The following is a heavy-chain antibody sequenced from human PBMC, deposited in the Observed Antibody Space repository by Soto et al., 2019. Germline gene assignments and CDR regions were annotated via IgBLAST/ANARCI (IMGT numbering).Heavy chain of an antibody. Sequence: QVQLVQSGAEVKKPGSSVKVSCKASGGTFSSYTISWVRQAPGQGLEWMGRIIPILGIANYAQKFQGRVTITADKSTSTAYMELSSLRSEDTAVYYCASRYGSGSYYFDYWGQGTLVTVSS. CDR1: GGTFSSYT. J-gene: IGHJ4*02. CDR2: IIPILGIA. V-gene: IGHV1-69*02. CDR3: ASRYGSGSYYFDY. D-gene: IGHD3-10*01.